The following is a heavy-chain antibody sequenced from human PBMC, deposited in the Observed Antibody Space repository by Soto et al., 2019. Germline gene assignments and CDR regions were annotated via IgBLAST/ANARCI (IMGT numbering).Heavy chain of an antibody. Sequence: EVQLLESGGGCVQPGESLRLSCVASGFTFSLSAMSWVRQAPGRGLEWVSSISGGGGSTEYTDSVKGRFTISRDNSKDTVHLQMNSLRAEDTAVYYCAKGPEYDILTGCDYWGQGALVTVSS. J-gene: IGHJ4*02. CDR2: ISGGGGST. V-gene: IGHV3-23*01. CDR3: AKGPEYDILTGCDY. CDR1: GFTFSLSA. D-gene: IGHD3-9*01.